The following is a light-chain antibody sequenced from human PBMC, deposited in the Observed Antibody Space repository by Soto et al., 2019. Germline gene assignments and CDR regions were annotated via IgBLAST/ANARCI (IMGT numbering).Light chain of an antibody. V-gene: IGKV3-20*01. CDR3: QQYGSSPWT. CDR1: QSVSISY. J-gene: IGKJ1*01. Sequence: EIVLTQSPGTLSLSPGERAPLSCRASQSVSISYLAWYQQKPGQAPRLLIYGASSRATGIPDRFSGSGSGTDFTLTISRLEPEDFAVNYCQQYGSSPWTFGQGTKV. CDR2: GAS.